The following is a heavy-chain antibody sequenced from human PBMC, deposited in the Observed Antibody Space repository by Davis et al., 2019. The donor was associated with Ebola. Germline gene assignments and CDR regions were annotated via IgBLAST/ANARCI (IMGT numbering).Heavy chain of an antibody. CDR1: GYTFTSYY. CDR3: AREGSGSPIPDNDFDY. J-gene: IGHJ4*02. V-gene: IGHV1-46*01. Sequence: ASVKVSCKASGYTFTSYYMHWVRQAPGQGLEWMGIINPSGGSTSYAQKFQGRVTMTRDTSTSTVYMELSRLRSDDTAVYYCAREGSGSPIPDNDFDYWGQGTLVTVSS. CDR2: INPSGGST. D-gene: IGHD3-10*01.